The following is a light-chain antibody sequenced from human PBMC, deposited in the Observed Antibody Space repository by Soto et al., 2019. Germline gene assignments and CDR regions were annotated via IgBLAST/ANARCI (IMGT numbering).Light chain of an antibody. J-gene: IGKJ5*01. Sequence: EIVMTQSPATLSVSPGERATLSCRASQSVSNNLAWYQQKPGQAPRLLIYGASTRATGIPASFIGSGSGTEFTLTISSLQSEDFAVYYCQQYNNWHPITFGQGTRLEIK. V-gene: IGKV3-15*01. CDR1: QSVSNN. CDR2: GAS. CDR3: QQYNNWHPIT.